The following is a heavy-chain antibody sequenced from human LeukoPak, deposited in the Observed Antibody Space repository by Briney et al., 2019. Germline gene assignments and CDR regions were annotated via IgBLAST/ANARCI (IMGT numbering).Heavy chain of an antibody. D-gene: IGHD6-6*01. Sequence: SQTLSLTCTVSGGSISSGSYYWSWIRQPAGKGLEWIGRIYTSGSTNYNPSLKSRVTISVDTSKNQFSLKLSFVTAADTAVYYCARHSSSSLFDYWGQGTLVTVSS. J-gene: IGHJ4*02. CDR2: IYTSGST. CDR1: GGSISSGSYY. CDR3: ARHSSSSLFDY. V-gene: IGHV4-61*02.